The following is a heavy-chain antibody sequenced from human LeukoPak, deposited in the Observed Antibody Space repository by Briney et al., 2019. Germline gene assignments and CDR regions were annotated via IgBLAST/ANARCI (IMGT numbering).Heavy chain of an antibody. V-gene: IGHV5-51*01. Sequence: GESLQISCKGSGYSFTSNWIGWVRQMPGKGLEWMGIIYPGDSDTRYSPSFQGQVTISADKSISTAYLQWSSLKASDTAMYYCARQGFGVITGMDYWGQGTLVTVSS. CDR1: GYSFTSNW. CDR3: ARQGFGVITGMDY. D-gene: IGHD3-3*01. J-gene: IGHJ4*02. CDR2: IYPGDSDT.